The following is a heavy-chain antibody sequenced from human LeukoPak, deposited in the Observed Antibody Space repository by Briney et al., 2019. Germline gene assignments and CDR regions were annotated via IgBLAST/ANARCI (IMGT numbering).Heavy chain of an antibody. V-gene: IGHV3-23*01. CDR2: ISGSGGST. J-gene: IGHJ4*02. Sequence: RGSLRLSCAAPGVTISSYALSWGCQAPGKGLEWVSAISGSGGSTYYADSVKGRFTISRDNSKNTLYMQMNSLRAEETAVYYCAKELGVMVRGVIDYWGQGTLVTVSS. D-gene: IGHD3-10*01. CDR3: AKELGVMVRGVIDY. CDR1: GVTISSYA.